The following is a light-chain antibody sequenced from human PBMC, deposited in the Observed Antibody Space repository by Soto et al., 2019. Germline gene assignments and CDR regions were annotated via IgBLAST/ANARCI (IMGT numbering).Light chain of an antibody. J-gene: IGLJ2*01. CDR3: SSYTSSSTLA. CDR1: SSDVGGYNY. CDR2: DVS. Sequence: QSALTQPASVSGSPGQSITISCTGSSSDVGGYNYVSWYQQHPGKAPKLMIYDVSNRPSDISHRFSGSKSGNTASLTISGLQDEDEADYYCSSYTSSSTLAFGGGTKVTVL. V-gene: IGLV2-14*01.